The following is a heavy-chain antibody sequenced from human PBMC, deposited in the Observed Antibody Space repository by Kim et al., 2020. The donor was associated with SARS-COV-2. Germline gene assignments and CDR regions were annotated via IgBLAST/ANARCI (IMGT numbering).Heavy chain of an antibody. Sequence: SETLSLTCTVSGGSISSYYWSWIRQPPGKGLEWIGYIYYSGSTNYNPSLKSRVTISVDTSKNQFSLKLSSVTAADTAVYYCARLYPANIVVVPAAIDYMDVWGKGTTVTVSS. CDR3: ARLYPANIVVVPAAIDYMDV. CDR1: GGSISSYY. CDR2: IYYSGST. D-gene: IGHD2-2*01. J-gene: IGHJ6*03. V-gene: IGHV4-59*08.